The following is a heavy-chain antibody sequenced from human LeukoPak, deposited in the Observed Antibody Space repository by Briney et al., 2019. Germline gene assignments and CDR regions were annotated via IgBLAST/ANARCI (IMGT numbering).Heavy chain of an antibody. J-gene: IGHJ5*02. D-gene: IGHD1-26*01. CDR3: ARAARRGIVGATGHWFDP. CDR2: IYHSGST. Sequence: PSETLSLTCAVSGGSISSSNWWSWVRQPPGKGLEWIGEIYHSGSTNYNPSLKSRVTMSVDTSKNQFSLKLSSVTAADTAVYYYARAARRGIVGATGHWFDPWGQGTLVTVSS. CDR1: GGSISSSNW. V-gene: IGHV4-4*02.